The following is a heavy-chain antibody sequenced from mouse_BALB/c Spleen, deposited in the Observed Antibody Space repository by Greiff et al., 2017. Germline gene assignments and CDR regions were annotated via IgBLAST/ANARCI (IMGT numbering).Heavy chain of an antibody. Sequence: QVQLKQSGAELAKPGASVKMSCKASGYTFTSYWMHWVKQRPGQGLEWIGYINPSTGYTEYNQKFKDKATLTADKSSSTAYMQLSSLTSEDSAVYYCARSGGPPPWFAYWGQGTLVTVSA. CDR2: INPSTGYT. J-gene: IGHJ3*01. CDR3: ARSGGPPPWFAY. D-gene: IGHD3-1*01. V-gene: IGHV1-7*01. CDR1: GYTFTSYW.